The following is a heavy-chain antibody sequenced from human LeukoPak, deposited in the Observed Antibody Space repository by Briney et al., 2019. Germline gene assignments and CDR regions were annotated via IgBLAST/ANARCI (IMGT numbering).Heavy chain of an antibody. D-gene: IGHD3-16*01. J-gene: IGHJ4*02. V-gene: IGHV6-1*01. CDR1: GDSVSSNSAA. Sequence: SQTLSLTCAISGDSVSSNSAAWNWIRQSPSRGLEWLGRTYYRSKWFYDYALSVKSRITINPDTSKNQFSLQLNSVTPEDTAVYYCVPDGEGGLDYFDYWGRGTLVTVSS. CDR3: VPDGEGGLDYFDY. CDR2: TYYRSKWFY.